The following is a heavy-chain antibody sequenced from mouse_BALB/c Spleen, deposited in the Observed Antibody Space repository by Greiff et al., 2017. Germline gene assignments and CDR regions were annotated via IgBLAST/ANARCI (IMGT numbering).Heavy chain of an antibody. D-gene: IGHD2-13*01. CDR3: ARRGLDYFDY. CDR1: GFTFSSYT. Sequence: EVKVVESGGGLVQPGGSLKLSCAASGFTFSSYTMSWVRQTPEKRLEWVAYISNGGGSTYYPDTVKGRFTISRDNAKNTLYLQMSSLKSEDTAMYYCARRGLDYFDYWGQGTTLTVSS. CDR2: ISNGGGST. V-gene: IGHV5-12-2*01. J-gene: IGHJ2*01.